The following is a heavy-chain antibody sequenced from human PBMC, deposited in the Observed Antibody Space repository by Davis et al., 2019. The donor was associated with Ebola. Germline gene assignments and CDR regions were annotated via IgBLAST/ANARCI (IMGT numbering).Heavy chain of an antibody. CDR2: ISSSSSYI. CDR1: GFTFSSYS. V-gene: IGHV3-21*01. CDR3: ASEGSSWPNYYYYYGMDV. D-gene: IGHD6-13*01. Sequence: GESLKISCAASGFTFSSYSMNWVRQAPGKGLEWVSSISSSSSYIYYADSVKGRFTISRDNAKNSLYLQMNSLRAEETAVYYCASEGSSWPNYYYYYGMDVWGQGTTVTVSS. J-gene: IGHJ6*02.